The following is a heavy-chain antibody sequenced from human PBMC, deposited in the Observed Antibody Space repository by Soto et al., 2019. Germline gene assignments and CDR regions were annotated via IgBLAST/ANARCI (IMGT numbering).Heavy chain of an antibody. Sequence: SGPTLVNPTQTLTLTCSFSGFSLSAYGVRVIWFRQPPGETLEWLALIHWNDDKRYSPYLKSRLTITKDTSKNQVVLTLTNLDTLDTGTYFCAHTKDSSGFLTSWGQGILVTVSS. J-gene: IGHJ5*02. CDR1: GFSLSAYGVR. CDR2: IHWNDDK. V-gene: IGHV2-5*01. D-gene: IGHD3-22*01. CDR3: AHTKDSSGFLTS.